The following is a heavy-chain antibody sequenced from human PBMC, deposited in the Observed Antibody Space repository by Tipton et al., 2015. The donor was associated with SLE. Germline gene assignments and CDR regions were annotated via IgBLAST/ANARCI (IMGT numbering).Heavy chain of an antibody. CDR1: GFTFRDYA. D-gene: IGHD5-18*01. J-gene: IGHJ4*02. CDR2: IRSRGYGATS. V-gene: IGHV3-49*03. CDR3: AQSTESGYGLDI. Sequence: SLRLSCTSSGFTFRDYAMGWFRQAAGRGLEWVGYIRSRGYGATSDYAASVKGRFTIPRDDSKGIAYLEMNSLRIEDTAVYYCAQSTESGYGLDIWGQGTLVTVSS.